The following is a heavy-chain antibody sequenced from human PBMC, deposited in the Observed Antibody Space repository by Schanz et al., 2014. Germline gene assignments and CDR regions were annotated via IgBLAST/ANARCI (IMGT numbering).Heavy chain of an antibody. CDR1: VSPFPTSG. V-gene: IGHV1-18*01. D-gene: IGHD6-13*01. Sequence: QVQLVQSGAEVKKPGASFPFSFPSAVSPFPTSGINWVRQAPGQGLEWMGWISGNNGKTIYAQRFQGRVTMTTDTSTSTAYMEMRSLTSDDTAVFYCAKEGTSSWNVHWGQGTLVTVSS. J-gene: IGHJ4*02. CDR3: AKEGTSSWNVH. CDR2: ISGNNGKT.